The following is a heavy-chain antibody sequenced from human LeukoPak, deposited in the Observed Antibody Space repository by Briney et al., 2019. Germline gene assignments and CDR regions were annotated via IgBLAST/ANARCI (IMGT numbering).Heavy chain of an antibody. CDR1: GYTFTGYY. J-gene: IGHJ4*02. CDR3: ARGDGVLLWFGESIGHN. V-gene: IGHV1-2*06. D-gene: IGHD3-10*01. Sequence: ASVKVCCKASGYTFTGYYMHWVRQAPGQGLEWMGRINPNSGGTNYAQKFQGRVTMTRDTSISTAYMELSRLRSDDTAVYYCARGDGVLLWFGESIGHNWGQGTLVTVSS. CDR2: INPNSGGT.